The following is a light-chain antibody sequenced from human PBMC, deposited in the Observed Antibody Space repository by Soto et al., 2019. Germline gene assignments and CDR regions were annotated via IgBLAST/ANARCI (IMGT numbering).Light chain of an antibody. CDR3: QQDGSSPPT. J-gene: IGKJ1*01. CDR1: QSISRY. Sequence: IVLTQSPGTLSLSPGERTTLSCWASQSISRYLAWYQQKPGQGPRLLIYGASSRATGTPDRFSGSGSGTDFTLTINRLEPEDFALYYCQQDGSSPPTFGQGTKVDIK. V-gene: IGKV3-20*01. CDR2: GAS.